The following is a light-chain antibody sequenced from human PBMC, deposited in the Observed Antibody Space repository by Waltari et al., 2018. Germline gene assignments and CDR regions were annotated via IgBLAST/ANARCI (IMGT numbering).Light chain of an antibody. V-gene: IGKV1-5*03. CDR1: QSISNW. CDR2: KSF. J-gene: IGKJ2*01. Sequence: DIQMTQSPSTLSASVGDTVSITCRASQSISNWLAWYQQKPGKAPKVLIYKSFTLRTGVSSRFSGSGSETEFSLTISSLQPEDFATYYCQQYNIWPYTFGQGTTLEI. CDR3: QQYNIWPYT.